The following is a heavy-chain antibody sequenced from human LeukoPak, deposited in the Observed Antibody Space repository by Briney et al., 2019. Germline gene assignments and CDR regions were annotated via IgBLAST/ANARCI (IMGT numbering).Heavy chain of an antibody. J-gene: IGHJ4*02. V-gene: IGHV3-30-3*01. CDR1: GFTFSSYA. CDR3: ARGHFGEGRGDRYYFDY. Sequence: GGSLRLSCAASGFTFSSYAMHWVRQAPGKGLEWVAVISYDGSNKYYADSVKGRFTISRDNSKNTLYLQMNSLRAEDTAVYYCARGHFGEGRGDRYYFDYWGQGTLVTVSS. D-gene: IGHD3-10*01. CDR2: ISYDGSNK.